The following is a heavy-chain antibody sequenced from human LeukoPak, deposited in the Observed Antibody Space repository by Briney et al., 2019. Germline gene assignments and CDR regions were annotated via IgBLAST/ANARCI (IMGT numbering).Heavy chain of an antibody. Sequence: GGSLRLSCAASGFTFSSYSMNWVRQAPGKGLEWVSYISSSSSTIYYADSVKGRFTISGDNAKNSLYLQMNSLRAEDTAVCYCARALVGASFDYWGQGTLVTVSS. CDR1: GFTFSSYS. J-gene: IGHJ4*02. D-gene: IGHD1-26*01. CDR2: ISSSSSTI. CDR3: ARALVGASFDY. V-gene: IGHV3-48*01.